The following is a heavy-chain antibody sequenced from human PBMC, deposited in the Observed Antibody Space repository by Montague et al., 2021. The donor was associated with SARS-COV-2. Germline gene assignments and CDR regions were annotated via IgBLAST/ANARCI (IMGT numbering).Heavy chain of an antibody. J-gene: IGHJ5*02. CDR1: GFSFSSCA. Sequence: SLRLSCAASGFSFSSCAMHWVRQPPGKGLEWLAVISFDGNDRYYAAPLRGRFTISRDNSKDTLYLQLTDLRADDTGVYYFARVAQLLLGNPQNLFDPWGQGTLVTVSP. D-gene: IGHD4-23*01. CDR2: ISFDGNDR. CDR3: ARVAQLLLGNPQNLFDP. V-gene: IGHV3-30-3*01.